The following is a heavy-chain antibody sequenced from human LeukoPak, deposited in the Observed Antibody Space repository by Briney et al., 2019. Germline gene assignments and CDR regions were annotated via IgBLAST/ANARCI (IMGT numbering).Heavy chain of an antibody. CDR3: AKGSGPVVVTAIT. Sequence: GGSLRLSCTASGFTFSTYAMSWVRQAPGKGLEWVAFIRYDGSNKYYADSVKGRFTISRDNSKNTLYLQMNSLRAEDTAVYYCAKGSGPVVVTAITRGQGTLVTVSS. J-gene: IGHJ4*02. V-gene: IGHV3-30*02. CDR2: IRYDGSNK. CDR1: GFTFSTYA. D-gene: IGHD2-21*02.